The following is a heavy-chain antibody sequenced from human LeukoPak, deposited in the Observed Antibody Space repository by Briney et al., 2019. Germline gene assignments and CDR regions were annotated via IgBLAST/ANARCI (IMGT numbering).Heavy chain of an antibody. CDR3: ARAPITSPFYFDY. Sequence: GGSLRLSCTASGFAFDEHDMSWVRQVPGKGLEWVSGINWSGKSTAYTDPFRGRFTISRDNAKNSLYLQMDSLRAEDTALYYCARAPITSPFYFDYWGQGALVTVTS. D-gene: IGHD2-2*01. V-gene: IGHV3-20*04. CDR2: INWSGKST. CDR1: GFAFDEHD. J-gene: IGHJ4*02.